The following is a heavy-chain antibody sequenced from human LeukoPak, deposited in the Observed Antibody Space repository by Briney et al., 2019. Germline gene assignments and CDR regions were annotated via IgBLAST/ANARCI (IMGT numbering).Heavy chain of an antibody. CDR3: ARHPPGQYCSSTSCYGTFGY. D-gene: IGHD2-2*01. CDR2: IYYNGNT. Sequence: PSETLSLTCTVSGGSISSYYWSWIRQPPGKGLEWIGYIYYNGNTNYNPSLKSRVTISVDTSENQFSLKVSSVTAADTAVYYCARHPPGQYCSSTSCYGTFGYWGQGTLVTVSS. CDR1: GGSISSYY. J-gene: IGHJ4*02. V-gene: IGHV4-59*08.